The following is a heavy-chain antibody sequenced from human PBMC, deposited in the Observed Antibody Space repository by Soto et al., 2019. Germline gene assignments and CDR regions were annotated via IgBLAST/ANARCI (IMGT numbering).Heavy chain of an antibody. D-gene: IGHD5-18*01. CDR3: AKVRSSYGSENAFDI. J-gene: IGHJ3*02. V-gene: IGHV3-30*18. CDR1: GFTFSSYG. CDR2: ISYDGSNK. Sequence: GGSLRLSCAASGFTFSSYGMHWVRQAPGKGLEWVAVISYDGSNKYYADSVKGRFTISRDNSKNTLYLQMNSLRAEDTAVYYCAKVRSSYGSENAFDIWGQGTMVTVSS.